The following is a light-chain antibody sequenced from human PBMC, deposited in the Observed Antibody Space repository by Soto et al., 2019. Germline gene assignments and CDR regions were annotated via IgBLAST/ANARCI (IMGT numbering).Light chain of an antibody. V-gene: IGKV1-5*03. J-gene: IGKJ5*01. CDR3: QQYNSYPT. CDR1: QSISSW. CDR2: KAS. Sequence: DIQMTQSPYTLSASVGDRVTITCRASQSISSWFAWYQQKPGKAPNLLIYKASSIESGVPSRFSGSGSGPEFTLTINSMQYDDCATYYCQQYNSYPTFGQGTRLEIK.